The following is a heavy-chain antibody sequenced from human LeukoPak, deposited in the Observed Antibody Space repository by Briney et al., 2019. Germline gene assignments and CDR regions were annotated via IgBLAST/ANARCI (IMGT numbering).Heavy chain of an antibody. Sequence: PGGSLRLSCAASGFTFSSSWMYWVRQAPGKGLVWVSRINSDESITTYADSVKGRFTISRDNAKNSLYLQMNSLRAEDTAVYYCARHGFSGSYYYYYYGMDVWGQGTTVTVSS. J-gene: IGHJ6*02. CDR2: INSDESIT. V-gene: IGHV3-74*01. CDR3: ARHGFSGSYYYYYYGMDV. D-gene: IGHD1-26*01. CDR1: GFTFSSSW.